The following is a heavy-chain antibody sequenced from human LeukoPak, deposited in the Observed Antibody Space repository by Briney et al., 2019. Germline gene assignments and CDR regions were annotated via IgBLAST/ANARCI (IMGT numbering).Heavy chain of an antibody. D-gene: IGHD6-19*01. CDR1: GGAISRSLYY. Sequence: SETLSLTCTVSGGAISRSLYYWSWIRQPPGKGLEWIGEINHSGSTNYNPSLKSRVTISVDTSKNQFSLKLSSVTAADTAVYYCARGYSSGWYSYYYGMDVWGQGTTVTVSS. CDR2: INHSGST. J-gene: IGHJ6*02. V-gene: IGHV4-39*07. CDR3: ARGYSSGWYSYYYGMDV.